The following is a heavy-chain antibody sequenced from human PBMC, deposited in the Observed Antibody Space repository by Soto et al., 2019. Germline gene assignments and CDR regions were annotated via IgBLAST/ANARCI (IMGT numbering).Heavy chain of an antibody. Sequence: QVQLQESGPGLVQPSEALSLICDVSGVSVRSSYWNWIRPSPGKGLEWIGYTYYTGDTFYNPSLIDRLAWSVDTTKNQVSLNLRYGSASDTAVYYCALWPYDGVKGLRGFDILGPGTLVNISS. V-gene: IGHV4-59*08. D-gene: IGHD3-16*01. J-gene: IGHJ3*02. CDR1: GVSVRSSY. CDR2: TYYTGDT. CDR3: ALWPYDGVKGLRGFDI.